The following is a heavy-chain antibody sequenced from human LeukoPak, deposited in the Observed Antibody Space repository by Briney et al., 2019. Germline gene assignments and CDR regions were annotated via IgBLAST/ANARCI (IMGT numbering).Heavy chain of an antibody. Sequence: PGGSLRLSCAASGFTFSSYTMNWVRQAPGKGLEWVSSISSSSTYIYYADSVKGRFTISRDNAKNSLYLQMNSLRAEDTAVYYCARRGPYYDFDYWGQGTLVTVSS. CDR3: ARRGPYYDFDY. V-gene: IGHV3-21*01. CDR1: GFTFSSYT. D-gene: IGHD3-22*01. J-gene: IGHJ4*02. CDR2: ISSSSTYI.